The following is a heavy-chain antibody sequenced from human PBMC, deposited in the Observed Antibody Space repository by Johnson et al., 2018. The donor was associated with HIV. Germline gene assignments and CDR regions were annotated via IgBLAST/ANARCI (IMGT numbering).Heavy chain of an antibody. D-gene: IGHD3-22*01. J-gene: IGHJ3*02. V-gene: IGHV3-48*04. Sequence: VQLVESGGGVVQPGGSLRLSCAASGFTFSSYWMSWVRQAPGKGLEWVSYISSSGSTIYYADSVKGRFTISRDNAKNSLYLQMNSLRAEDTAVYYCARVGDGSGYYFDAFDIWGQGTMVTVSS. CDR2: ISSSGSTI. CDR3: ARVGDGSGYYFDAFDI. CDR1: GFTFSSYW.